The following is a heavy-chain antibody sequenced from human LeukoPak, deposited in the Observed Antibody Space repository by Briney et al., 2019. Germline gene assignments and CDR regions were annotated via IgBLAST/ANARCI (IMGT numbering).Heavy chain of an antibody. CDR1: GFTFSNYA. Sequence: PGGSLRLSCAASGFTFSNYAMSWVRQAPGKGLEWVSVISGSGDSTYYADSVEGRFTISRDNSKNTLYLQMNSLRAEDTAVYYCANGHDSSGYSQTFFDYWGQGTLVTVSS. J-gene: IGHJ4*02. D-gene: IGHD3-22*01. CDR2: ISGSGDST. CDR3: ANGHDSSGYSQTFFDY. V-gene: IGHV3-23*01.